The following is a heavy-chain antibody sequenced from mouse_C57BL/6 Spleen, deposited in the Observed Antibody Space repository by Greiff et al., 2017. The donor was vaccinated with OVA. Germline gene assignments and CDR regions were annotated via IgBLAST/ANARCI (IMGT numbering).Heavy chain of an antibody. D-gene: IGHD2-13*01. CDR1: GYTFTSYW. CDR2: IHPNSGST. CDR3: AIYYGGAMYC. V-gene: IGHV1-64*01. J-gene: IGHJ4*01. Sequence: QVQLQQPGAELVKPGASVKLSCKASGYTFTSYWMHWVKQRPEQGLEWIGMIHPNSGSTNYNEKFKSKATLTLDKSSSTAYMQLIILTSEDSAVDYCAIYYGGAMYCWGQGTSVTVSS.